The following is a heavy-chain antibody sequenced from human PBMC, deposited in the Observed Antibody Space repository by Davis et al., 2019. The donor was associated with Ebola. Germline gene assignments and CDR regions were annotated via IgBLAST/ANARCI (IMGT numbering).Heavy chain of an antibody. Sequence: PGGSLRLSCAASGFTFSSYGMHWVRQAPGKGLEWVAVIWYDGSKYYADSVKGRFTISRDNSKNTLYLQMNSLRAEDTAVYYCARDGYCSSTSCLSYNWFDPWGQGTLVTVSS. CDR3: ARDGYCSSTSCLSYNWFDP. CDR1: GFTFSSYG. J-gene: IGHJ5*02. V-gene: IGHV3-33*01. D-gene: IGHD2-2*03. CDR2: IWYDGSK.